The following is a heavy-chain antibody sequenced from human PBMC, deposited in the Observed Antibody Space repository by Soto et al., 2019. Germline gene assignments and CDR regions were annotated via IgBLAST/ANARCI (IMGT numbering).Heavy chain of an antibody. CDR1: GGSISSYY. Sequence: PSETLSLTCTVSGGSISSYYWSWIRQPPGKGLEWSGCIYYSATTTYNPSLTKRVTISVDASKSQFYLKLRSVTAADTAVYYCARGMSEEQIFYYFDYWGQGALVTVSS. J-gene: IGHJ4*02. CDR3: ARGMSEEQIFYYFDY. V-gene: IGHV4-59*01. D-gene: IGHD3-9*01. CDR2: IYYSATT.